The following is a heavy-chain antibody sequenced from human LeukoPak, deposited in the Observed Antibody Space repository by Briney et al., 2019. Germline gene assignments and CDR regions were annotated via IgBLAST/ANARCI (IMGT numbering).Heavy chain of an antibody. CDR1: SESFSGYS. CDR2: INDSGST. D-gene: IGHD2-8*01. J-gene: IGHJ5*02. V-gene: IGHV4-34*01. CDR3: AKHRYCSNGVCHRAIDP. Sequence: PSETLSLTCAVYSESFSGYSWSWIRQPPGKGLEWIGEINDSGSTDYNPSLKSRVTISVDTSKNQFSLKLYSVTAADMAVYYCAKHRYCSNGVCHRAIDPWGQGTQVTVSS.